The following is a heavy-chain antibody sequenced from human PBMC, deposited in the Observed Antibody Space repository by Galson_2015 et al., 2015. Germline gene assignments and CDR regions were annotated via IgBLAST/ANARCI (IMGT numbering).Heavy chain of an antibody. J-gene: IGHJ4*02. Sequence: SLRLSCAASEFTFSDYTIYWVRQAPGTGLEWLGRVSTKAKDYATGYAASVKGRFTISRDDSENTTYLQMNSLKTEDTAVYYCTTSYRANIQYWGQGSLVTVSS. CDR2: VSTKAKDYAT. CDR1: EFTFSDYT. D-gene: IGHD2/OR15-2a*01. V-gene: IGHV3-73*01. CDR3: TTSYRANIQY.